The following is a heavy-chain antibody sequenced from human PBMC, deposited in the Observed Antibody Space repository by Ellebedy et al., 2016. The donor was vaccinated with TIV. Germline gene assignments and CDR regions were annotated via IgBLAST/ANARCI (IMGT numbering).Heavy chain of an antibody. J-gene: IGHJ3*02. D-gene: IGHD5-18*01. V-gene: IGHV3-33*08. CDR3: ARDRIQLWFDASDI. CDR1: GFTFRRFG. CDR2: IWYDGSNK. Sequence: GGSLRLXXAASGFTFRRFGMHWVRQAPGKGLEWVSVIWYDGSNKYYADSVKGRFTISRDNSKNTLYLQMNSLRAEDTAVYYCARDRIQLWFDASDIWGQGTMVTVSS.